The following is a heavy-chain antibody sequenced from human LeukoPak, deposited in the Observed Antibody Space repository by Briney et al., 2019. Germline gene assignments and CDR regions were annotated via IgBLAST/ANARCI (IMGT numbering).Heavy chain of an antibody. CDR3: ARVYSSSWYYRD. V-gene: IGHV3-30-3*01. CDR2: ISYDGSNK. J-gene: IGHJ4*02. CDR1: GFTFSSYA. D-gene: IGHD6-13*01. Sequence: PGRSLRLSCAASGFTFSSYAMHWVRQAPGKGLEWVAVISYDGSNKYYADSVKGRFTISRDNSKNTLYLQMNSLRAEDTAVYYCARVYSSSWYYRDWGQGTLVTVSS.